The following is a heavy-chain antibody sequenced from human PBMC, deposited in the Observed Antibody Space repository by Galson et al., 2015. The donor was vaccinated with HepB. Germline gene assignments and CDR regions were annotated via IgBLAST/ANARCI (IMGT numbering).Heavy chain of an antibody. Sequence: SLRLSCADSGFTFGTYVMSWVRQAPGRGLEWVSSISGRGDETYYADSVKGRFTISRVNSKNTLYLEMNSLRAEDTAVYYCAIPYSSDGRYWGQGAQVTVSS. CDR3: AIPYSSDGRY. CDR1: GFTFGTYV. V-gene: IGHV3-23*01. CDR2: ISGRGDET. J-gene: IGHJ4*02. D-gene: IGHD6-19*01.